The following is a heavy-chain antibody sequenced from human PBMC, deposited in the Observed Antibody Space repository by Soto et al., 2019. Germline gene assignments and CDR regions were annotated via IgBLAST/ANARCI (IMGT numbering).Heavy chain of an antibody. CDR3: ARGVVTAAYLDY. J-gene: IGHJ4*02. CDR1: GYTFTTYS. D-gene: IGHD2-2*01. V-gene: IGHV1-3*01. Sequence: ASVKVSCKASGYTFTTYSMHWVRQAPGQRLEWMGWINAGNGNTKFSQQFQGRVTITRDTSASTAYMELSSLRSEDTAVYYCARGVVTAAYLDYWGQGTPVTVSS. CDR2: INAGNGNT.